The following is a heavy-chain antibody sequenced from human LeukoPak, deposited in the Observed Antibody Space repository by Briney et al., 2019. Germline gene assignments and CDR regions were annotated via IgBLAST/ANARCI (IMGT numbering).Heavy chain of an antibody. V-gene: IGHV4-34*01. CDR3: ARGVRDGYNSREDFFRYFTKKKYYMDV. CDR1: GFTFINYN. J-gene: IGHJ6*03. D-gene: IGHD5-24*01. CDR2: INHSGST. Sequence: KPGGSLRLSCAASGFTFINYNMNWVRQAPGKGLEWIGEINHSGSTNYNLSLKSRVTISIDTSKNQFSLKLSSVTAADTAVYYCARGVRDGYNSREDFFRYFTKKKYYMDVWGKGTTVTVSS.